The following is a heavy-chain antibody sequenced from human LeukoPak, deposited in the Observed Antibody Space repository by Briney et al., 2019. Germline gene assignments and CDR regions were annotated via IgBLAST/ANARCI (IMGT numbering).Heavy chain of an antibody. Sequence: SETLSLTCAVYGGSFSGYYWSWIRQPPGKGLEWIGEINHSGSTNYNPSLKSRVTISVDTSKNQFSLKLSSVTAADTAVYYCARTTKQLIQRVFYYYYYMDVRGKGTTVTVSS. J-gene: IGHJ6*03. CDR3: ARTTKQLIQRVFYYYYYMDV. V-gene: IGHV4-34*01. CDR2: INHSGST. D-gene: IGHD6-13*01. CDR1: GGSFSGYY.